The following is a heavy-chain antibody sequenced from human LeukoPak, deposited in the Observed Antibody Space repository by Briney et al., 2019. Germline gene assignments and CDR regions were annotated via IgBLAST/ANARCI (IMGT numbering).Heavy chain of an antibody. Sequence: GGSLRLSCAASGFTFITYSMNWVRQAPGKGLEWVSSISNSNTFIYYADSVKGRFTISRDNAKNSLYLQMNSLRAEDTAVYYCATARTYCDSSGPTGDDAFDIWGQGTMVTVSS. D-gene: IGHD3-22*01. J-gene: IGHJ3*02. CDR2: ISNSNTFI. CDR1: GFTFITYS. V-gene: IGHV3-21*01. CDR3: ATARTYCDSSGPTGDDAFDI.